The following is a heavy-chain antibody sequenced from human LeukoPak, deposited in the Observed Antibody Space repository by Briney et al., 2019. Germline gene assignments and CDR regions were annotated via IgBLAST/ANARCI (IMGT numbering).Heavy chain of an antibody. D-gene: IGHD6-19*01. CDR1: GASISTYY. Sequence: SETLCLTCTVSGASISTYYWSWVRQPPGKGLEWIGYIYKSGSTKYTPSLTSRDTISVDTSKNQFSLKLSSVTAPDTAVYYCETRPDGSRWYYFDLGGQGSLVTVSS. CDR3: ETRPDGSRWYYFDL. V-gene: IGHV4-59*01. J-gene: IGHJ4*02. CDR2: IYKSGST.